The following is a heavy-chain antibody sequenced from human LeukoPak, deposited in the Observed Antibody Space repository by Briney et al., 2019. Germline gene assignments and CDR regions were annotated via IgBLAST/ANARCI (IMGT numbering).Heavy chain of an antibody. V-gene: IGHV5-51*01. J-gene: IGHJ5*02. CDR2: IYPGDSDT. CDR1: GYSFTTHW. CDR3: ARFGDSSGYYYNWFDP. Sequence: GESLKISCKGSGYSFTTHWIGWVRQMPGKGLEWMGIIYPGDSDTRYSPSFQGQVTISADKSISTAYLQWSSLKASDTAMYYCARFGDSSGYYYNWFDPWGQGTLVTVSS. D-gene: IGHD3-22*01.